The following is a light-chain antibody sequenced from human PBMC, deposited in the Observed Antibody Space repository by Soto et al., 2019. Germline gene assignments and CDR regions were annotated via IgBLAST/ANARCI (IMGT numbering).Light chain of an antibody. CDR2: GSS. V-gene: IGKV3-20*01. CDR3: QQYGSSPPYT. CDR1: QSVSKNY. J-gene: IGKJ2*01. Sequence: EVVLTQSPGTLSLSPGESATLSCRASQSVSKNYFAWYQQKPGQAPRLLIFGSSDRATGIPDRFSGSGSGTDFTLTISRLEPEDFAVYYCQQYGSSPPYTFGQGTKLEIK.